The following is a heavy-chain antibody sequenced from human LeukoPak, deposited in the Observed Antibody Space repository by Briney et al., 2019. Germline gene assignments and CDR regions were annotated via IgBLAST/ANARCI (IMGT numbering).Heavy chain of an antibody. Sequence: GGSLRLSCAASGFTFSSYWMSWVRQTPGKGLKWVANIKQDGSEKYYVDSVKGRFTISRDNAKNSLYLQMNSLRAEDTAVYYCARDEAYYGSGSYSNFDYWGQGTLVTVSS. D-gene: IGHD3-10*01. J-gene: IGHJ4*02. CDR2: IKQDGSEK. CDR1: GFTFSSYW. CDR3: ARDEAYYGSGSYSNFDY. V-gene: IGHV3-7*01.